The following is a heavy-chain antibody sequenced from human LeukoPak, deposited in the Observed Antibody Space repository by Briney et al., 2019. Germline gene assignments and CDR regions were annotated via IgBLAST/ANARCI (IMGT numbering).Heavy chain of an antibody. Sequence: SETLSLTCTVSGGSISSTSHYWGCVPQPPGKGLEWIVNIYYSRSTYYNPSLKSRVTLSVDTSKNQFSQMMSSVTAADTAVYYCARHEGYSYDYWGQGTLVTVSS. V-gene: IGHV4-39*01. CDR2: IYYSRST. CDR3: ARHEGYSYDY. CDR1: GGSISSTSHY. J-gene: IGHJ4*02.